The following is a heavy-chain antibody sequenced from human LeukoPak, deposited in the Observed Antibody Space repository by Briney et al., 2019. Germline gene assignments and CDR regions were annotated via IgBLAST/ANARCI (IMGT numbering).Heavy chain of an antibody. V-gene: IGHV3-7*01. J-gene: IGHJ6*02. D-gene: IGHD2-2*02. CDR3: ARGGSAAIGGLIEYYYYYGTDV. Sequence: GGSLRLSCAASGFTFSSYWMSWVRQAPGKGLEWVANIKQDGSEKYYVDSVKGRFTISRDNAKNSLYLQMNSLRAEDTAVYYCARGGSAAIGGLIEYYYYYGTDVWGQGTTVTVSS. CDR1: GFTFSSYW. CDR2: IKQDGSEK.